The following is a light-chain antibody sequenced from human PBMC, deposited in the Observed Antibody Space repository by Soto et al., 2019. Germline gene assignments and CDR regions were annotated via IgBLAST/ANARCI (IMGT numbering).Light chain of an antibody. Sequence: DIQMTQSPSTLSASVGDRVTVTCRASQNIGSWVAWYQQKPGKAPNLLIYKASTLANGVPSRFSGTGSGTEFTLTISSLQPDDFATYYCQQYSPYSARTFGQGTKVEVK. CDR3: QQYSPYSART. V-gene: IGKV1-5*03. CDR2: KAS. CDR1: QNIGSW. J-gene: IGKJ1*01.